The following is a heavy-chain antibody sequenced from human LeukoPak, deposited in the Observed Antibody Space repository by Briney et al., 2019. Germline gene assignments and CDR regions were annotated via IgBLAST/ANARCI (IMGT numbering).Heavy chain of an antibody. CDR2: ISAYNSNS. J-gene: IGHJ6*02. CDR1: GYTFTIYG. Sequence: ASVKVSCKASGYTFTIYGISWVRQAPGQGLEWMGWISAYNSNSNYAQKLQDRVTMTTDTSTSTAYMELRSLRSDDTAVYYCARARETAVVGLRWQKYGMDLWGQGTTVTVSS. CDR3: ARARETAVVGLRWQKYGMDL. V-gene: IGHV1-18*01. D-gene: IGHD5-18*01.